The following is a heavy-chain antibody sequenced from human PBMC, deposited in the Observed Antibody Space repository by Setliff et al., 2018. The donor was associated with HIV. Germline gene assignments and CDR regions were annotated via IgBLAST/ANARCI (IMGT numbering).Heavy chain of an antibody. V-gene: IGHV4-38-2*01. CDR2: INHGGGST. Sequence: SETLSLTCVVSGYSISSGYFWGWIRQPPGKGLGWIGNINHGGGSTYYNPSLKSRVTISLDTSKNQFSLKLSSVTAADTAVYYCARVAVATLYTSTWYRDYWGQGTLVTVSS. CDR1: GYSISSGYF. D-gene: IGHD6-13*01. J-gene: IGHJ4*02. CDR3: ARVAVATLYTSTWYRDY.